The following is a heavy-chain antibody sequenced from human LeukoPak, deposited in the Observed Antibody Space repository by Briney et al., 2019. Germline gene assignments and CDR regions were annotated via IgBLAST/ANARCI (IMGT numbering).Heavy chain of an antibody. CDR3: ARRAGTAFWWDWFDS. D-gene: IGHD1-1*01. Sequence: SETLSLTCGVNGGSFSGYCWSWIRQPPGKGREWVGEINHSGLTNYHPALKSRVTISVDTSKNRFSLKLSSVTAADTAVYYCARRAGTAFWWDWFDSWGQGTLVTVSS. J-gene: IGHJ5*01. CDR1: GGSFSGYC. V-gene: IGHV4-34*01. CDR2: INHSGLT.